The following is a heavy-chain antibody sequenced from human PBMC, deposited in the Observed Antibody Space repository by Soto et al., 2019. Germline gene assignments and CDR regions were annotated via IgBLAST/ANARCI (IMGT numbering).Heavy chain of an antibody. Sequence: GGSLRLSCAASGFTFSSYAMSWVRQAPGKGLEWVSAISGSGGRTYNADSVKGRFTISRDNSKNTLYLQMNSLRAEDTAVYYCAKGTYGAYVSEVRYYFDYWGQGTLVTVSS. CDR3: AKGTYGAYVSEVRYYFDY. J-gene: IGHJ4*02. D-gene: IGHD4-17*01. V-gene: IGHV3-23*01. CDR2: ISGSGGRT. CDR1: GFTFSSYA.